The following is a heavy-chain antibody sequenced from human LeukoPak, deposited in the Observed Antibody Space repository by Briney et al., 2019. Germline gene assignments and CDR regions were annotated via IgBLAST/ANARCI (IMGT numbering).Heavy chain of an antibody. J-gene: IGHJ5*02. Sequence: GGSLRLSCAASGFTFSSYAMSWVLQTPGKGLEWVAVIFVSGSTYYADSVKGRFTISRDNSKNMLYLQMNSPRVEDTAVYYCASENWNVQPASWGQGTLVTVSS. D-gene: IGHD1-1*01. CDR3: ASENWNVQPAS. V-gene: IGHV3-23*01. CDR2: IFVSGST. CDR1: GFTFSSYA.